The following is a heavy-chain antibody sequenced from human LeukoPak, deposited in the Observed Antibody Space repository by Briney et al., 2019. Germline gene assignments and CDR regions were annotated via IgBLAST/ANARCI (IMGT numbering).Heavy chain of an antibody. V-gene: IGHV1-18*01. D-gene: IGHD2-2*01. J-gene: IGHJ5*02. Sequence: ASVKVSCKASGYTFTNYGITWVRQAPGQGLEWMGWISAYNGNTNYAQKFQGRVTMTTDTSTSTAYMELSSLRSEDTAVYYCARDARHKYCSSASCYRGWFDPWGQGTLVTVSS. CDR1: GYTFTNYG. CDR2: ISAYNGNT. CDR3: ARDARHKYCSSASCYRGWFDP.